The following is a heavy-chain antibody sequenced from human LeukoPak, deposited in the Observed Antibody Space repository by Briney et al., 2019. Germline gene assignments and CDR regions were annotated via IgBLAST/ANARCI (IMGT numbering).Heavy chain of an antibody. CDR2: IIPIFGTA. V-gene: IGHV1-69*06. CDR3: ARISASPFDP. D-gene: IGHD3-16*02. CDR1: GDTFSSYA. J-gene: IGHJ5*02. Sequence: SVKSSCKVSGDTFSSYAISCGRQAPGQGLEWRGGIIPIFGTANYAQRFKGRVTITADKSTSTAYMELSSLRSEDTAVYYCARISASPFDPWGQGTLVTVSS.